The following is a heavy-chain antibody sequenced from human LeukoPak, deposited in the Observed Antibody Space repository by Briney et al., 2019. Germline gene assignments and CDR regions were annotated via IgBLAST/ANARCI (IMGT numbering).Heavy chain of an antibody. CDR1: GFTFSSYA. D-gene: IGHD6-13*01. J-gene: IGHJ4*02. CDR2: ISGSGGST. V-gene: IGHV3-23*01. CDR3: AKGRGGGAAVPHTFDY. Sequence: GGSLRLPCAASGFTFSSYAMSWVRQAPGKGLEWVSAISGSGGSTYYADSVKGRFTISRDNSKNTLYLQMNSLRAEDTAVYYCAKGRGGGAAVPHTFDYWGQGTLVTVSS.